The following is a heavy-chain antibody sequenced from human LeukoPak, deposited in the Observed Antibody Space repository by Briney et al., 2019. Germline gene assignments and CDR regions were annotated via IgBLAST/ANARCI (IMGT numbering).Heavy chain of an antibody. CDR3: ARVGDFGDYGGAD. CDR1: GYTLTSYY. D-gene: IGHD4-17*01. Sequence: ASVKVSCKASGYTLTSYYIHWVRQAPGQGLEWMGIINPNGGSTSYSQKFQGRVTMTRDMSTNTAYMELSSLRSEDTAVYYCARVGDFGDYGGADWGQGTLVTVSS. J-gene: IGHJ4*02. CDR2: INPNGGST. V-gene: IGHV1-46*01.